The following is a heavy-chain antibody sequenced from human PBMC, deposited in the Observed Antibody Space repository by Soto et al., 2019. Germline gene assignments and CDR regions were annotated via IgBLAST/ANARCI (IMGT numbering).Heavy chain of an antibody. Sequence: VGSLRLSCAASGFSLSTNTMHWVRQVPGKGLEWVASISDDGRRKYYADFVKGRFTISRDTANNILYLEMNSLRAEDTSLYYCARVATAMTYDFWGQGTQVTVSS. J-gene: IGHJ4*02. CDR2: ISDDGRRK. D-gene: IGHD2-21*02. CDR3: ARVATAMTYDF. V-gene: IGHV3-30*04. CDR1: GFSLSTNT.